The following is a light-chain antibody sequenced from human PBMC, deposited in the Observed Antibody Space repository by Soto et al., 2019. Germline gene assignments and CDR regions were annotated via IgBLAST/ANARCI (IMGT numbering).Light chain of an antibody. J-gene: IGKJ5*01. Sequence: DIQMTQSPSTLSASVGDRVTTTCGASQSIGSWLAWYQQKPGKAPKLLIFDASTLESGVPSRFSGSGYGTDFTLTISSLQPDDFATYYCQQFHSFPITFGQGTRLEIK. CDR1: QSIGSW. V-gene: IGKV1-5*01. CDR3: QQFHSFPIT. CDR2: DAS.